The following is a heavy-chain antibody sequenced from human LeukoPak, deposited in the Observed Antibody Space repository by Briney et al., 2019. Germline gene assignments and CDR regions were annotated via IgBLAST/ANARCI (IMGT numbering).Heavy chain of an antibody. Sequence: GGSLRLSCAASGFTFSTYNMNWVRQAPGKGLEWISFIKSSGTITYYTDSVKGRFTISRDNAKNSLYLQMNSLRAEDTAVYYCARDLPLETIVWGQGTLVTVSS. D-gene: IGHD3-16*02. J-gene: IGHJ4*02. V-gene: IGHV3-48*01. CDR2: IKSSGTIT. CDR1: GFTFSTYN. CDR3: ARDLPLETIV.